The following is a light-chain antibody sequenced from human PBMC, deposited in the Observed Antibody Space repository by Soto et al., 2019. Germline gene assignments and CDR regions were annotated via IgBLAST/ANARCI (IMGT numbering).Light chain of an antibody. V-gene: IGKV3-15*01. Sequence: EIVMTQSPATLSVSPGERATLSCRASQSVSSNLAWFHQKPGQAPRLLIYGASTRATGIPARFSGSGSGTEFTLTISSLQSEDFAVYYCQQYNNWPPWTFGRGTKVDIK. CDR2: GAS. CDR3: QQYNNWPPWT. CDR1: QSVSSN. J-gene: IGKJ1*01.